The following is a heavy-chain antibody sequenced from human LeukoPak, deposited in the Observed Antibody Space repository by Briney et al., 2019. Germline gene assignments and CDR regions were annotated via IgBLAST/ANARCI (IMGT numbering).Heavy chain of an antibody. CDR1: GFTFSSYS. CDR2: ISSSSSYI. V-gene: IGHV3-21*01. J-gene: IGHJ4*02. D-gene: IGHD6-13*01. Sequence: GGSLRLSCAASGFTFSSYSMNWVRQAPGKGLEWVSSISSSSSYIYYADSVKGRFTISRDNAKNSLYLQMNSLRAEDTAVYYCAREYSSSWGMEFDYWGQGTLVTVSS. CDR3: AREYSSSWGMEFDY.